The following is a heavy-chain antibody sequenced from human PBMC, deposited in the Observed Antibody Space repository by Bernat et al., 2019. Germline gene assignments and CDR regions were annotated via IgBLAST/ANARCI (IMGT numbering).Heavy chain of an antibody. CDR1: GFTFSGYS. CDR2: ISSSSSTI. CDR3: ARDVSDISWTFY. V-gene: IGHV3-48*02. J-gene: IGHJ4*02. D-gene: IGHD6-13*01. Sequence: EVQLVESGGGLVQSGGSLRLSCAASGFTFSGYSMNWVRQAPGKGLEWVSFISSSSSTIHYADSVKGRFTISRDNAKSSLYLQMNSLRDEDTALYYCARDVSDISWTFYWGQGTLVTVSS.